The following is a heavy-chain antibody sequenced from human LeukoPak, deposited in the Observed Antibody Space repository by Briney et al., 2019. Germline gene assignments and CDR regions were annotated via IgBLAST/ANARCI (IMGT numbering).Heavy chain of an antibody. Sequence: PSETLSLTCTVSGGSISSYYWSWIRQPPGKGLEWIGYIYYSGSTNHNPSLKSRVTISVDTSKNQFSLKLSSVTAADTAVYYCARREGPNYDYVWGSYRNNWFDPWGQGTLITVSS. CDR3: ARREGPNYDYVWGSYRNNWFDP. CDR1: GGSISSYY. J-gene: IGHJ5*02. V-gene: IGHV4-59*01. CDR2: IYYSGST. D-gene: IGHD3-16*02.